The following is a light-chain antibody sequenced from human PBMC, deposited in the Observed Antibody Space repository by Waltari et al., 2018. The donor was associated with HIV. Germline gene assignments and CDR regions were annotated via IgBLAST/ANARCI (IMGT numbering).Light chain of an antibody. CDR1: PSLLYSSNNENY. CDR2: WAS. V-gene: IGKV4-1*01. Sequence: DIVMTQSPDSLAVSLGERATMNCKSSPSLLYSSNNENYLAWYQQKPGQPPKLLIYWASTRESGVPDRFSGSGSGTDFTLTISSLQAEDVAVYYCQQYYSTPWTFGQGTKVGIK. CDR3: QQYYSTPWT. J-gene: IGKJ1*01.